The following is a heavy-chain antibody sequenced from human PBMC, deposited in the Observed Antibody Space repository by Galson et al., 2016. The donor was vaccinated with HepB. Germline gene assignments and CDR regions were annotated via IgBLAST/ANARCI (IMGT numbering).Heavy chain of an antibody. CDR2: IFPGDADT. J-gene: IGHJ2*01. D-gene: IGHD4-17*01. V-gene: IGHV5-51*01. Sequence: QSGAEVKKPGESLKISCKTSGYKFTGYWIGWVRQMPGKGLEWMGIIFPGDADTKYSPSFQGQVTISADNSISTVHLQWSSLRASDSAMYYCARYSRPTDPRGYWGRGTLVTVSS. CDR1: GYKFTGYW. CDR3: ARYSRPTDPRGY.